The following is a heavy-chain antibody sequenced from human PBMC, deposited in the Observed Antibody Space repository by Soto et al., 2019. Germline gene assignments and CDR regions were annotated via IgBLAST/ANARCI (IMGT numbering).Heavy chain of an antibody. J-gene: IGHJ6*02. CDR3: AKALEGGYYYDSSGYYTTGMDV. V-gene: IGHV3-23*01. CDR2: ISGSGGST. D-gene: IGHD3-22*01. Sequence: GGSLRLSCAASGFTFSSYAMSWVRQAPGKGLEWVSAISGSGGSTYYADSVKGRFTISRDNSKNTLYLQMNSLRAEDTAVYYCAKALEGGYYYDSSGYYTTGMDVWGQGTTVTVSS. CDR1: GFTFSSYA.